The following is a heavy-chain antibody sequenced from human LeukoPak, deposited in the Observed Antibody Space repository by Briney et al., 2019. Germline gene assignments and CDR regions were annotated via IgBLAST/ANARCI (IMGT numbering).Heavy chain of an antibody. CDR3: AKRGVVVRVVLVGFHKEAYYFDS. Sequence: GGSLRLSCAVSGITLSNYGMSWVRQAPGKGLEWVAGVSDSGGRTNYADSVKGRFTISRDNSRNTLYLQMNSLRAEDTAVYFCAKRGVVVRVVLVGFHKEAYYFDSWGQGALVSVSS. CDR2: VSDSGGRT. V-gene: IGHV3-23*01. J-gene: IGHJ4*02. CDR1: GITLSNYG. D-gene: IGHD3-10*01.